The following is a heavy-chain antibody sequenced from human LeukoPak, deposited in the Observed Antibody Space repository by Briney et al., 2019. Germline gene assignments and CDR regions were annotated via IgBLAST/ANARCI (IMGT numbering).Heavy chain of an antibody. V-gene: IGHV4-31*03. CDR2: IYYSGST. CDR3: ARGEVQSGPFHYYAMDV. J-gene: IGHJ6*02. D-gene: IGHD1-26*01. CDR1: GGSISSGGYY. Sequence: SQTLSLTCTVSGGSISSGGYYWSWIRQHPGKGLEWIGYIYYSGSTYYNPSLKSRVTISVDTSKNQFSLKLSSVTAADTAVYYCARGEVQSGPFHYYAMDVWGQGTTVTVSS.